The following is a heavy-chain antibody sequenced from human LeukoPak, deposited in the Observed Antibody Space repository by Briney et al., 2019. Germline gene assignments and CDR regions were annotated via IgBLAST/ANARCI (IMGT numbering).Heavy chain of an antibody. V-gene: IGHV3-66*01. CDR1: GFTVSSDY. CDR2: ISSGGST. J-gene: IGHJ4*02. Sequence: GGSLRLSCAASGFTVSSDYMGWVRQAPEKGLEWVSLISSGGSTYYADSLKGRFTISRDNSKNTLYLQMNSLRAEDTAVYYCAKEYGGHDYWGQGTLVTVSS. D-gene: IGHD4-23*01. CDR3: AKEYGGHDY.